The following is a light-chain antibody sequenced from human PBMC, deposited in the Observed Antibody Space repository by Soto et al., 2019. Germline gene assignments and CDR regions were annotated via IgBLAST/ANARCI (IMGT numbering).Light chain of an antibody. CDR2: GAS. Sequence: EIVMTHSPATLAVSPWEGAALSSSASQSVSSNLAWYQQKPGQAPRLLIYGASTRATGIPARFSGSGPGTEFTLTISSLQSEDFAVYYCQQYNNWPPGTFGQGTKVDIK. J-gene: IGKJ1*01. CDR1: QSVSSN. V-gene: IGKV3-15*01. CDR3: QQYNNWPPGT.